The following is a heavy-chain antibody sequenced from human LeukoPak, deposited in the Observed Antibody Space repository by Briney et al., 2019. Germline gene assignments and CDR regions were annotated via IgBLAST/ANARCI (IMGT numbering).Heavy chain of an antibody. CDR2: ISSSSSYI. Sequence: PGGSLRLSCAASGFTFSSYSMNWVRQAPGKGLEWVSFISSSSSYIYYADSVKGRFTISRDNAKNSLYLQMNSLRAEDTAVYYCARGRYDFWSGYSVTRYYYGMDVWGQGTTVTVSS. D-gene: IGHD3-3*01. V-gene: IGHV3-21*05. CDR1: GFTFSSYS. J-gene: IGHJ6*02. CDR3: ARGRYDFWSGYSVTRYYYGMDV.